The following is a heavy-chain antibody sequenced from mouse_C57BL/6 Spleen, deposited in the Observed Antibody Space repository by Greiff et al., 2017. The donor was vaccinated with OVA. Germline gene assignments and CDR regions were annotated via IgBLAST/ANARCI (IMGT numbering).Heavy chain of an antibody. Sequence: EVKLVESGGGLVQPGGSLSLSCAASGFTFPDYYMSWVRQPPGKALEWLGFIRNKANGYTTEYSASVKGRFTISRDNSQSILYLQMNALRAEDSATYYCARLGTTVALYYYAMDYWGQGTSVTISS. V-gene: IGHV7-3*01. CDR3: ARLGTTVALYYYAMDY. CDR2: IRNKANGYTT. CDR1: GFTFPDYY. J-gene: IGHJ4*01. D-gene: IGHD1-1*01.